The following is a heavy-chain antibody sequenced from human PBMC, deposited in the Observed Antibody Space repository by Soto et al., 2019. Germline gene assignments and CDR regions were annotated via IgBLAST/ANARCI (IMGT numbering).Heavy chain of an antibody. Sequence: PGKSLKISCKGSGYSFTSYWIGWVRQMPGKGLEWMGIIYPGDSDTRYSPSFQGQVTISADKSISTAYLQWSSLKASDTAMYYCARQGGQASYGDYDLPFELLGYYYYGMDVWGQGTTVTVSS. CDR3: ARQGGQASYGDYDLPFELLGYYYYGMDV. J-gene: IGHJ6*02. CDR1: GYSFTSYW. CDR2: IYPGDSDT. D-gene: IGHD4-17*01. V-gene: IGHV5-51*01.